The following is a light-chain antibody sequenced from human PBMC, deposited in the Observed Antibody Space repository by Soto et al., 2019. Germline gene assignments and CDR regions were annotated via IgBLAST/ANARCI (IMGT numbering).Light chain of an antibody. J-gene: IGLJ2*01. V-gene: IGLV2-14*01. CDR1: SSDIGRYKF. CDR2: EGT. Sequence: QSALTQPASVSGSPGQSITISCTGTSSDIGRYKFVSWFQQHPGKAPKLMIFEGTNRPSGVSNRFSGFKSGNTASLTISGLQAEDEAIYFCSSSTNTNTLVIFGGGTKLTVL. CDR3: SSSTNTNTLVI.